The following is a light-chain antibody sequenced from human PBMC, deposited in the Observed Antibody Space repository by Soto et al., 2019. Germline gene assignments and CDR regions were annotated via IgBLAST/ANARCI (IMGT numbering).Light chain of an antibody. CDR1: QSVSRN. J-gene: IGKJ5*01. Sequence: EFVLTQSPGTLSLSPGERATLYFSASQSVSRNLAWYQQKPGQAPRLLIYDASTRATGTPARFSGSGSGTKFTLSISSLQSEDFAVYYCQQYNNWPITFGQGTRLEIK. V-gene: IGKV3D-15*01. CDR2: DAS. CDR3: QQYNNWPIT.